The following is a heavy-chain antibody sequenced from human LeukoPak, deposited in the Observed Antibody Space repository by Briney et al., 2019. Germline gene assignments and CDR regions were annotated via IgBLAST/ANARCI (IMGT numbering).Heavy chain of an antibody. D-gene: IGHD5-18*01. CDR2: ISSSSSYI. CDR3: ARVEPVDTAMADAFDI. CDR1: GFTFSSYS. V-gene: IGHV3-21*01. Sequence: GGSLRLSCAASGFTFSSYSMNWVRQAPGKGLEWVSPISSSSSYIYYADSVKGRFTISRDNAKNSLYLQMNSLRAEDTAVYYCARVEPVDTAMADAFDIWGQGTMVTVSS. J-gene: IGHJ3*02.